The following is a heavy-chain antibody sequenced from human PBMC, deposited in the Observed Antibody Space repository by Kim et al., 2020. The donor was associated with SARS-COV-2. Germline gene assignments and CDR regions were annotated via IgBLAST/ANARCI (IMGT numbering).Heavy chain of an antibody. CDR2: ISSSGSTI. CDR3: AVETGTTRRVYYYYGMDV. J-gene: IGHJ6*02. V-gene: IGHV3-11*01. D-gene: IGHD1-1*01. Sequence: GGSLRLSCAASGFTFSDYYMSWIRQAPGKGLEWVSYISSSGSTIYYADSVKGRFTISRDNAKNSLYLQMNSLRAEDTAVYYCAVETGTTRRVYYYYGMDVWGQGTTVTVSS. CDR1: GFTFSDYY.